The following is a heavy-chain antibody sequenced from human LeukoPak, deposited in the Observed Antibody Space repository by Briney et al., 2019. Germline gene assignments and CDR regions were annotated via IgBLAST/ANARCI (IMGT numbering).Heavy chain of an antibody. D-gene: IGHD1-26*01. CDR2: IYYSGST. CDR1: GGSISSYY. CDR3: ARVSTSNSGSFYYYYYMDV. J-gene: IGHJ6*03. Sequence: SETLSLTCTVSGGSISSYYWSWIRQPPGKGLEWIGYIYYSGSTNYNPTLKSRVTISVDTSKNQFSLKLSSVTAADTAVYYCARVSTSNSGSFYYYYYMDVWGKGTTVTVSS. V-gene: IGHV4-59*01.